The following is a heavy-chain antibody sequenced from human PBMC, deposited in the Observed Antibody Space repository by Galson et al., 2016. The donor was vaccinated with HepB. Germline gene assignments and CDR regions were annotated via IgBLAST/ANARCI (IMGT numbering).Heavy chain of an antibody. J-gene: IGHJ6*02. CDR1: GFSFSSYS. V-gene: IGHV3-48*02. CDR3: ARDRGSGLFHYYGMDV. Sequence: SLRLSCAASGFSFSSYSMNWVRQAPGEGLEWVSYITSSSSTIYYADSVKGRFTISRDNAKNSLFLRMNSLRDEETAVYYCARDRGSGLFHYYGMDVWGRGTTVTVSS. CDR2: ITSSSSTI. D-gene: IGHD6-19*01.